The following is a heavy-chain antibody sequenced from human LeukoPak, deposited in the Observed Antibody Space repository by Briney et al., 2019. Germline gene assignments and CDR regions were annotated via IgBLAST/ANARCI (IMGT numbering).Heavy chain of an antibody. Sequence: GGSLRLSCAASGFTFSSYWMHWVRQAPGKGLVWVSRLNTDGSDTDYADSVKGRFTISRDNAKNTLYLQMNSLRAEDTAVYYCARDANYARVADQWGQGTLVTVSS. CDR3: ARDANYARVADQ. CDR2: LNTDGSDT. V-gene: IGHV3-74*01. J-gene: IGHJ4*02. CDR1: GFTFSSYW. D-gene: IGHD2-15*01.